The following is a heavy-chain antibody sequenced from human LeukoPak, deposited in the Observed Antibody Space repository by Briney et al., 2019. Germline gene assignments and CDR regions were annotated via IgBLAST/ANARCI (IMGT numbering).Heavy chain of an antibody. V-gene: IGHV3-33*01. CDR3: ARGRSYYDSSGYYLIDY. J-gene: IGHJ4*02. D-gene: IGHD3-22*01. CDR1: GFTFSSYG. Sequence: GGSLRLSCAASGFTFSSYGMHWVRQAPGKGLEWGAVIWYDGSNKYYADSVKGRFTISRDNSKNTLYLQMNSLRAEDTAVYYCARGRSYYDSSGYYLIDYWGQGTLVTVSS. CDR2: IWYDGSNK.